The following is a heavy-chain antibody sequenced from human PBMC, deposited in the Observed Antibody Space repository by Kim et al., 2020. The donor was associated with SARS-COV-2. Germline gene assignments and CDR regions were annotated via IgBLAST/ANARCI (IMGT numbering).Heavy chain of an antibody. Sequence: SVKVSCKASGGTFSSYAISWVRQAPGQGLEWMGGIIPIFGTANYAQKFQGRVTITADESTSTAYMELSSLRSEDTAVYYCARETIGGIAVAGPGQLDYWGQGTLVTVSS. J-gene: IGHJ4*02. CDR3: ARETIGGIAVAGPGQLDY. V-gene: IGHV1-69*13. CDR1: GGTFSSYA. CDR2: IIPIFGTA. D-gene: IGHD6-19*01.